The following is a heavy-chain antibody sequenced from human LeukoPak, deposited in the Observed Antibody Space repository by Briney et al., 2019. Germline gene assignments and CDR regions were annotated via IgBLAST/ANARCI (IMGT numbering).Heavy chain of an antibody. D-gene: IGHD6-13*01. CDR3: ARDFSSWDY. J-gene: IGHJ4*02. Sequence: PGGSLRLSCAASGFSFSGYSMNWVRQAPGKGLDWVSYISSGSRTIFYGDSVQGRFTISRDNAKNSLYLQMNSLRAEDTAAYYCARDFSSWDYWGQGTLVTVSS. V-gene: IGHV3-48*04. CDR2: ISSGSRTI. CDR1: GFSFSGYS.